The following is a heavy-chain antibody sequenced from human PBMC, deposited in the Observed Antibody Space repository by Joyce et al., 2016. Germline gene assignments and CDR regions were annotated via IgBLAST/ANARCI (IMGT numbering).Heavy chain of an antibody. D-gene: IGHD6-13*01. J-gene: IGHJ5*02. CDR3: TRGTAGGMGWFDP. V-gene: IGHV7-4-1*02. CDR2: INTNTGNP. CDR1: GYTVTNYV. Sequence: QVQLVQSGSELKKPGASVQVSCKAYGYTVTNYVMNWVRQAAGQGLEWMGGINTNTGNPTYAQGLTGGFVFSVDTSVSTADLQISSLKAEDTAVYFCTRGTAGGMGWFDPWGQGTLVTVSS.